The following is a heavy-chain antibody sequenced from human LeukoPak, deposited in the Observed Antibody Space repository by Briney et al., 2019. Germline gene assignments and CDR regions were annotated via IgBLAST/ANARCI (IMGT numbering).Heavy chain of an antibody. CDR2: INHSGST. Sequence: SETLSLTCAVYGGSFSGYYWSWIRQPPGKGLEWIGEINHSGSTNYNPSLKSRVTISVDTSKNQFSLTLSSVTAADTAVYYCASVRGRGFDYWGQGTLVTVPS. V-gene: IGHV4-34*01. J-gene: IGHJ4*02. CDR1: GGSFSGYY. D-gene: IGHD3-10*01. CDR3: ASVRGRGFDY.